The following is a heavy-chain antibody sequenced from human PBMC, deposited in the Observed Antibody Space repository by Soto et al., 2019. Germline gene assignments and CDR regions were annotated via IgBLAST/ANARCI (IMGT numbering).Heavy chain of an antibody. CDR3: AREDGSGSDYNANWFDP. J-gene: IGHJ5*02. CDR1: GFTFSSYS. CDR2: ISSSSSYI. Sequence: GGSMRLSCAASGFTFSSYSMNWVRQAPGKGLEWVSSISSSSSYIYYADSVKGRFTISRDNAKNSLYLQMNSLRAEDTAVYYCAREDGSGSDYNANWFDPWGQGTMGTVSA. V-gene: IGHV3-21*01. D-gene: IGHD3-10*01.